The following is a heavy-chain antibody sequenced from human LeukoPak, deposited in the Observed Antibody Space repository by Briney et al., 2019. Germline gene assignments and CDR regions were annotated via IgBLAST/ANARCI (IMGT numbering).Heavy chain of an antibody. J-gene: IGHJ4*02. D-gene: IGHD3-10*01. Sequence: GASVMVSCKASGYTFTTYVMHWVRQAPGQRLEWMGWINAGNGNTKYSQKFQGKITITRDTSASTAYMEMSSLRSEDTAVYYCARDSYGSGSSNFDYWGQGTLVTVSS. CDR1: GYTFTTYV. CDR2: INAGNGNT. CDR3: ARDSYGSGSSNFDY. V-gene: IGHV1-3*01.